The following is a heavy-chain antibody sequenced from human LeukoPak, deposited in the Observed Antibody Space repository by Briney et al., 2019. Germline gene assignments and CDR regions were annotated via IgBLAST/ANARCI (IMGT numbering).Heavy chain of an antibody. CDR1: GGSITSYY. CDR2: IYYSGST. V-gene: IGHV4-59*08. J-gene: IGHJ6*03. D-gene: IGHD3-10*01. CDR3: AREFGELLFSYYYYMDV. Sequence: SETLSLTCTVSGGSITSYYWSWIRQPPGKGLEWIGYIYYSGSTNYNPSLKSRVTISVDTSKNQFSLKLSSVTAADTAVYYCAREFGELLFSYYYYMDVWGKGTTVTVSS.